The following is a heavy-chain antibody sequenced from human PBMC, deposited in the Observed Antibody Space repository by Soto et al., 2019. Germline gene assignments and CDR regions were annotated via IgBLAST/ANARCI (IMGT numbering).Heavy chain of an antibody. CDR3: ARHWITMVRGVCHFDY. V-gene: IGHV4-39*01. CDR1: GGSISSGGYY. CDR2: IYYSGST. J-gene: IGHJ4*02. Sequence: PSETLSLTCTVSGGSISSGGYYWSWTRQHPGKGLEWIGCIYYSGSTYYNPSLKSRVTMSVDPSKNQFSLKLISVTAADTAVYYCARHWITMVRGVCHFDYWGQGTLVTVSS. D-gene: IGHD3-10*01.